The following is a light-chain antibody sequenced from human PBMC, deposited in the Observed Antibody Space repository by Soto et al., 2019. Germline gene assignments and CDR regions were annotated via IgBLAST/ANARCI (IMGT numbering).Light chain of an antibody. V-gene: IGLV2-8*01. J-gene: IGLJ2*01. CDR1: NSDVGGYNY. Sequence: QSALTQHPSASGSPGQSVAISCTGTNSDVGGYNYVSWYQHHPGKVPKLMIYEVTKRPSGVPDRFSGSKSGNTASLTVSGLQAEDEAEYYCSSYTSNYIVVLGGGTKLTVL. CDR3: SSYTSNYIVV. CDR2: EVT.